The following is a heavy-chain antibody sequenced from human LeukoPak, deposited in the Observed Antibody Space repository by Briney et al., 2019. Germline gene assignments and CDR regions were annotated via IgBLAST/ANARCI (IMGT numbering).Heavy chain of an antibody. Sequence: ASVKVSCKASGYTFTGYYMHWVRQAPGQGLEWMGWINPNSGGTSYAQKFQGRVTMTRDTSISTAYMELSRLRSDDTAVYYCARVYQYYDFWSGYLPIFDYWGQGTLVTVSS. D-gene: IGHD3-3*01. CDR3: ARVYQYYDFWSGYLPIFDY. J-gene: IGHJ4*02. CDR1: GYTFTGYY. CDR2: INPNSGGT. V-gene: IGHV1-2*02.